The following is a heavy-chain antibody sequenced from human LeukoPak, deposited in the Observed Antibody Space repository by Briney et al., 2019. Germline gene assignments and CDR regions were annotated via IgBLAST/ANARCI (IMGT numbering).Heavy chain of an antibody. Sequence: GGSLRLPCAASGFTFSSYAMSWVRQAPGKGLEWVSSLSGSGGSTVYADSVKGRFPISRDNSKNTLFLQMNSLRAEDTAVYYCAKQSGYSYASGYYFDFWGQGTLVTVSS. CDR1: GFTFSSYA. V-gene: IGHV3-23*01. J-gene: IGHJ4*02. CDR2: LSGSGGST. CDR3: AKQSGYSYASGYYFDF. D-gene: IGHD5-18*01.